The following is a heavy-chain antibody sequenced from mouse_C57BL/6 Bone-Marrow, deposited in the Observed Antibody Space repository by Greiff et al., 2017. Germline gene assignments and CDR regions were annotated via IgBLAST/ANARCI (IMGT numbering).Heavy chain of an antibody. CDR1: GYTFTNYW. D-gene: IGHD2-2*01. CDR2: MHPNGGSP. J-gene: IGHJ4*01. CDR3: ARSYAYDDYTMDY. Sequence: QVQLQQPGAELVKPGASVKLSCKASGYTFTNYWMHWVKQRPGQGLEWIGMMHPNGGSPDYNEKFKSEATLSLDKSSRTAYMELSSLTSEDSAVYYVARSYAYDDYTMDYWGQGTSVTVSS. V-gene: IGHV1-64*01.